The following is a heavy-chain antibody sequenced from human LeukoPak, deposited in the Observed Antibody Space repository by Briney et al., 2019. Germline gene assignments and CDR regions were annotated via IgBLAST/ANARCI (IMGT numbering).Heavy chain of an antibody. V-gene: IGHV3-74*01. J-gene: IGHJ6*02. D-gene: IGHD2-8*02. CDR2: INSDGSST. CDR1: GFTFSSYW. CDR3: ARDLITVVSDYYYDMDV. Sequence: PGGSLRLSCAASGFTFSSYWMHWVRQAPGKGLVWVSRINSDGSSTRYADSVKGRFTISRDNAKNTLYLQMNSLRAEDTAVYHCARDLITVVSDYYYDMDVWGQGTTVTVSS.